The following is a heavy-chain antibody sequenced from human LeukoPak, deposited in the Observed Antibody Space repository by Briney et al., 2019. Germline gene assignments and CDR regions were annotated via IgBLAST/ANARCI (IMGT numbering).Heavy chain of an antibody. CDR3: AKLLLWFGETRGYHDAFDI. D-gene: IGHD3-10*01. CDR2: ISGSGGST. Sequence: PGGSLRLSCAASGFTFSSYAMSWVRQAPGKGLEWVSAISGSGGSTYYADSVKGRFTISRDNSKNTLYLQMNSLRAEDTAVYYCAKLLLWFGETRGYHDAFDIWGQGTMVTVSS. V-gene: IGHV3-23*01. CDR1: GFTFSSYA. J-gene: IGHJ3*02.